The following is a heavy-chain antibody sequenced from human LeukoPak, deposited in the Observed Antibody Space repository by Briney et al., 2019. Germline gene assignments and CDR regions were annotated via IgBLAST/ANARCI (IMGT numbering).Heavy chain of an antibody. CDR2: ISTYSGNT. CDR1: GYTFTSFG. CDR3: AREFIVVVPAAAYGMDV. Sequence: ASVKVSCKASGYTFTSFGISWVRQAPGQGLEWMGWISTYSGNTNYAQKLQGRVTMTTDTSTSTAYMELRSLRSDDTAVYYCAREFIVVVPAAAYGMDVWGQGTTVTVSS. J-gene: IGHJ6*02. V-gene: IGHV1-18*01. D-gene: IGHD2-2*01.